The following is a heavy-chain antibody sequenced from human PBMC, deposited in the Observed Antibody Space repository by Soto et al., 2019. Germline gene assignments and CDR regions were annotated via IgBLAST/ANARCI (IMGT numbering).Heavy chain of an antibody. J-gene: IGHJ4*02. Sequence: PSETLSLTCTVSGGSTRSYYWSWIRQPPGKGLEWIGYINYSGSTNYNPSLKSRVTISVDTSKNQFSLKLSSVTAADTAVYYCARLLGGYSGYVYDYWGQGTLVTVSS. CDR1: GGSTRSYY. V-gene: IGHV4-59*08. D-gene: IGHD5-12*01. CDR2: INYSGST. CDR3: ARLLGGYSGYVYDY.